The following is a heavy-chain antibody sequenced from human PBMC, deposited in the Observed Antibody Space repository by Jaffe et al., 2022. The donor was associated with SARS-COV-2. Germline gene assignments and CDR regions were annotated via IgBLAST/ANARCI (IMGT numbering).Heavy chain of an antibody. CDR1: GFTFRMFA. CDR3: VKDGFSVNGVWDFFDY. CDR2: SVGGDDKT. V-gene: IGHV3-23*01. Sequence: EVHLLESGGGLVQPGGSLRLSCAASGFTFRMFAMNWVRQVPGRGLEWVSSVGGDDKTFYADSVKGRFTASRDNSQDMLYLQMNSLRADDTAVYYCVKDGFSVNGVWDFFDYWGQGTPVTVSS. D-gene: IGHD3-3*01. J-gene: IGHJ4*02.